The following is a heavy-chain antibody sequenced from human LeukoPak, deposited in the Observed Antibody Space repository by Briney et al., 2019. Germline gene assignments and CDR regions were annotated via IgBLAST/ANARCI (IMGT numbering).Heavy chain of an antibody. CDR1: GYTFTSYD. Sequence: RASVKVSCKASGYTFTSYDINWVRQATGQGLEWMGWMNPNSGNTGYAQKFQGRVAMTRDTSTSTVYMELSSLRSEDTAVYYCAGGWLTFDYWGQGTLVTVSS. D-gene: IGHD6-19*01. J-gene: IGHJ4*02. CDR3: AGGWLTFDY. V-gene: IGHV1-8*01. CDR2: MNPNSGNT.